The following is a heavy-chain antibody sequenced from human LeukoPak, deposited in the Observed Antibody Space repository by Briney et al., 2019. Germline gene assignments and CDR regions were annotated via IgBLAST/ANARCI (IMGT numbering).Heavy chain of an antibody. J-gene: IGHJ6*03. Sequence: ASVKVSCKAFGYTFGAYFMHWVRQAPGQGLEWMGWINPDNGGTRYAQRFQDRVTMTRDTSITTAYMELSSLKSDDTAVYYCARAGATIASDYYYYMDVWGNGTTVTVSS. CDR1: GYTFGAYF. CDR2: INPDNGGT. V-gene: IGHV1-2*02. D-gene: IGHD5-12*01. CDR3: ARAGATIASDYYYYMDV.